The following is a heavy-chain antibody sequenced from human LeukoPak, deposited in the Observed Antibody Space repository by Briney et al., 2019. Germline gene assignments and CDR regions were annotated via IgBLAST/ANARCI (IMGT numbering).Heavy chain of an antibody. CDR1: GYAFTDYY. J-gene: IGHJ4*02. D-gene: IGHD3-3*01. Sequence: APVTVSCKASGYAFTDYYMHWVRLAPGQGLEWMGWINPNSGDTNYAQKFQGRVTMTRDTSISTAYMDLSRLRSDDTAVYYCAREGVIKSFDYWGQGTLVTVSS. V-gene: IGHV1-2*02. CDR3: AREGVIKSFDY. CDR2: INPNSGDT.